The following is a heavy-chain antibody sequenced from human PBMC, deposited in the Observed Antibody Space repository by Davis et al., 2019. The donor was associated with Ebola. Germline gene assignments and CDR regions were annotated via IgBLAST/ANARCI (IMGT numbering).Heavy chain of an antibody. CDR2: ISAYKGNT. J-gene: IGHJ6*02. CDR1: GYTFSNYG. V-gene: IGHV1-18*01. D-gene: IGHD6-13*01. Sequence: ASVKVSCKASGYTFSNYGITWVRQAPGQGLEWMGWISAYKGNTNYAQKVQDRLTMTTDISTNTASMELRSLRPDDTAVYYCARPRQQLVPSYYFGMDVWGQGTTVTVSS. CDR3: ARPRQQLVPSYYFGMDV.